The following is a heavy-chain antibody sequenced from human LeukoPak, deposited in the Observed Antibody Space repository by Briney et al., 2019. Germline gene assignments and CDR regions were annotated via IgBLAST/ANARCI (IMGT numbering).Heavy chain of an antibody. Sequence: SETLSLTCTVSGGSISSGSYYWSWIRQPAGKGLEWIGRIYTSGSTNYNPSLKSRVTISVDTSKNQFSLKLSSVTAADTAVYYCARSVVRSSGYNVYYYYGMDVWGQGTTVTVSS. CDR3: ARSVVRSSGYNVYYYYGMDV. CDR1: GGSISSGSYY. D-gene: IGHD3-22*01. CDR2: IYTSGST. V-gene: IGHV4-61*02. J-gene: IGHJ6*02.